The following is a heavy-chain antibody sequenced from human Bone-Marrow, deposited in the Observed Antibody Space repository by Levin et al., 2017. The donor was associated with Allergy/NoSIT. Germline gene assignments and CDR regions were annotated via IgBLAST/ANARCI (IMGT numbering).Heavy chain of an antibody. D-gene: IGHD1-26*01. CDR3: AKRRPVGATQYYYGMDV. V-gene: IGHV3-30*18. CDR1: GFTFSSYG. CDR2: ISYDGSNK. J-gene: IGHJ6*02. Sequence: PGGSLRLSCAASGFTFSSYGMHWVRQAPGKGLEWVAVISYDGSNKYYADSVKGRFTISRDNSKNTLYLQMNSLRAEDTAVYYCAKRRPVGATQYYYGMDVWGQGTTVTVSS.